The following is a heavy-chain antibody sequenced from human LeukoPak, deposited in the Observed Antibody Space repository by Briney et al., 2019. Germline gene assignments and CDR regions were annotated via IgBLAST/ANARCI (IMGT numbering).Heavy chain of an antibody. J-gene: IGHJ4*01. CDR1: GDSVSRTNIA. D-gene: IGHD5-24*01. Sequence: SQTLSLTCAISGDSVSRTNIAWNWIRQSPSRGLEWLGRTYYRSKWYNDYAVSVQSRIIINPDTSKNQFSLQLNSVTPEDTAVYYCARGIGWPYSDYWGHGTLVTVCS. V-gene: IGHV6-1*01. CDR3: ARGIGWPYSDY. CDR2: TYYRSKWYN.